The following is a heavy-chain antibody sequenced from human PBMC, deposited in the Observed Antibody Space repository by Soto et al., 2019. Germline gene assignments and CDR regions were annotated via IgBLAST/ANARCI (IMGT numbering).Heavy chain of an antibody. Sequence: SETLSLTCTVSGGSISSSSYYWGWIRQPPGKGLEWIGSIYYSGSTYYNPSLKSRVTISVDTSKNQFSLKLSSVTAADTAVYYCARRRRYGMDVWGQGTTVTVSS. J-gene: IGHJ6*02. V-gene: IGHV4-39*01. CDR1: GGSISSSSYY. CDR2: IYYSGST. CDR3: ARRRRYGMDV.